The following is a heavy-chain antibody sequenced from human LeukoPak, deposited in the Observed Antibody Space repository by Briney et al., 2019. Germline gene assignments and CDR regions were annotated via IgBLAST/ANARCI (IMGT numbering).Heavy chain of an antibody. V-gene: IGHV4-38-2*02. D-gene: IGHD3-16*01. Sequence: PSETLSLTCTVSGYSISSGYYWGWIRQPPGKGLEWIGEIYHSGSTNYNPSLKSRVTISVDKSKNQFSLKLSSVTAADTAVYYCASVWGAASYFDYWGQGTLVTVSS. J-gene: IGHJ4*02. CDR1: GYSISSGYY. CDR3: ASVWGAASYFDY. CDR2: IYHSGST.